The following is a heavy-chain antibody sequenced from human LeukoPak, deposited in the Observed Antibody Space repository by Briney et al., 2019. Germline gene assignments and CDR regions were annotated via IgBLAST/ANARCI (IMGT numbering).Heavy chain of an antibody. V-gene: IGHV4-59*01. CDR3: ARHTHSIAQYYFDY. Sequence: PSETLSLTCTVSGGSISSYYWSWIRQPPGKGLEWIGHIYSSESTNYNPSLKSRVTISVDTSNNQFSLRLSSVTAADTAVYYCARHTHSIAQYYFDYWGQGTLATVSS. CDR2: IYSSEST. J-gene: IGHJ4*02. CDR1: GGSISSYY. D-gene: IGHD6-13*01.